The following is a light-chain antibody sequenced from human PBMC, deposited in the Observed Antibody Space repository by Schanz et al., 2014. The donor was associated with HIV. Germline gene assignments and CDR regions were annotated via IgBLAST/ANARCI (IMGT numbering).Light chain of an antibody. Sequence: QSVLIQPASVSGSPGQSITISCTGTSSDIGAYNYVSWYQQHPGKAPKLMIYDVNIRPSGVSNRFSGSKSGNTASLTISGLQAEDEADYYCSSYTSSSTLVFGGGTKLTVL. CDR3: SSYTSSSTLV. CDR1: SSDIGAYNY. CDR2: DVN. V-gene: IGLV2-14*03. J-gene: IGLJ2*01.